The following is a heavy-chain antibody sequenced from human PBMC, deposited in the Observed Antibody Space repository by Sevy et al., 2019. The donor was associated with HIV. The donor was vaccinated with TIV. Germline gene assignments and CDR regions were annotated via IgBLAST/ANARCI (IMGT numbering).Heavy chain of an antibody. D-gene: IGHD5-18*01. CDR1: GFPFGSHS. CDR2: ISYDGDNK. CDR3: AKDRRRGYSFGLDC. Sequence: GGSLRLSCVGSGFPFGSHSMHWVRQAPGKGLEWVAVISYDGDNKYYADSVKGRFTISRDNSKNTLFLQMNSLRGDDTAVYYCAKDRRRGYSFGLDCWGQRTLVTVSS. V-gene: IGHV3-30*18. J-gene: IGHJ4*02.